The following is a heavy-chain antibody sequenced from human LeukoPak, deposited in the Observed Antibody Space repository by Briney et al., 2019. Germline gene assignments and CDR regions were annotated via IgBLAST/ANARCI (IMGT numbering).Heavy chain of an antibody. CDR1: GFTFSSYS. CDR3: AREYSSGWFDDAFDI. CDR2: ISSSSSYI. Sequence: GGSLRLSCAASGFTFSSYSMNWVRQAPGKGLEWISSISSSSSYIYCADSVKGRFTISRDNAKNSLYLQMNSLRAEDTAVYYCAREYSSGWFDDAFDIWGPGTMVTVSS. J-gene: IGHJ3*02. V-gene: IGHV3-21*01. D-gene: IGHD6-19*01.